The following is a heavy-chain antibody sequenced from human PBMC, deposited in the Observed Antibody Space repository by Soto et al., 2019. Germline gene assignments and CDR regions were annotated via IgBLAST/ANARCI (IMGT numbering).Heavy chain of an antibody. CDR2: ISYDGRNK. V-gene: IGHV3-30*18. J-gene: IGHJ4*02. CDR3: AKDTYFNDSSGYYTFDN. Sequence: QVQLVESGGGVVQPGTSLRLSCAASGSTFSSYGMHWVRQAPGKGLEWVAVISYDGRNKRYVDSVKGRFTISRDNSKNTLDLQMNSLRAEDKAMYYCAKDTYFNDSSGYYTFDNWGQGTLVTVSS. D-gene: IGHD3-22*01. CDR1: GSTFSSYG.